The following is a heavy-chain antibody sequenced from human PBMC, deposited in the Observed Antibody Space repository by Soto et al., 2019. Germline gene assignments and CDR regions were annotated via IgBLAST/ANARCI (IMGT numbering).Heavy chain of an antibody. CDR3: ARGSPSSGWYRNWFDP. Sequence: PSETLSLTCAVYGGSFSGYYWSWIRQPPGKGLEWIGEINQSGSTNYNPSLKSRVTISVDTSKNQFSLKLSSVTAADTAVYYCARGSPSSGWYRNWFDPWGQGTLVTVS. V-gene: IGHV4-34*01. D-gene: IGHD6-19*01. CDR2: INQSGST. J-gene: IGHJ5*02. CDR1: GGSFSGYY.